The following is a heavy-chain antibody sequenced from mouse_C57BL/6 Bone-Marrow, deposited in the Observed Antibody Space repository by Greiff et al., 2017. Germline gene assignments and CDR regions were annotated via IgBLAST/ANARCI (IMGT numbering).Heavy chain of an antibody. Sequence: EVMLVESGAELVKPGASVKLSCTASGFNIKDYYMHWVKQRTEQGLEWIGRIDPEDGETKYAPKFQGKATITADTSSNTAYLQLSSLTSEDTAVYYCARAYSNYVGFAYWGQGTLVTVSA. CDR1: GFNIKDYY. J-gene: IGHJ3*01. D-gene: IGHD2-5*01. V-gene: IGHV14-2*01. CDR3: ARAYSNYVGFAY. CDR2: IDPEDGET.